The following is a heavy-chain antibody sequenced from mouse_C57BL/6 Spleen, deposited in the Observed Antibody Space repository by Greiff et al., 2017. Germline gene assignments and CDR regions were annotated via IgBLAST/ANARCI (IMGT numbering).Heavy chain of an antibody. CDR1: GYSITSGYY. CDR2: ISYDGSN. D-gene: IGHD3-2*02. CDR3: ARAGTAQAWFAY. Sequence: ESGPGLVKPSQSLSLTCSVTGYSITSGYYCNWIRQFPGNKLEWMGYISYDGSNNYNPSLKNRSSITRDTSKNPFFLKLNSVTTEYTATYYCARAGTAQAWFAYWGQGTLVTVSA. V-gene: IGHV3-6*01. J-gene: IGHJ3*01.